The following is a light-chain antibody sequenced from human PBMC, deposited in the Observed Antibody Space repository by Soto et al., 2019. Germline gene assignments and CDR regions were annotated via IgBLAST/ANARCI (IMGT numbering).Light chain of an antibody. CDR2: DAS. V-gene: IGKV1-33*01. J-gene: IGKJ4*01. CDR3: QQYDNLLP. CDR1: QDISNY. Sequence: DIQMTQSPSSLSASVGDRVTITCQASQDISNYLNWYQQKPGKAPKLLIYDASNLETGVPSRFSGRGSGTDFTFTISSLQPEDIATYYCQQYDNLLPFGGGTKVEIK.